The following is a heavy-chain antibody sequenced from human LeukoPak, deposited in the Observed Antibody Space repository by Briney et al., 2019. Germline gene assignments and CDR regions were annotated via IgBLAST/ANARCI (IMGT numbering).Heavy chain of an antibody. CDR2: INPSGGST. CDR3: ARGVVVTPPRPYNWFDP. D-gene: IGHD4-23*01. V-gene: IGHV1-46*01. CDR1: GYTFTGYY. Sequence: PVGSVKVSCKASGYTFTGYYMHWVRQAPGQGLEWMGIINPSGGSTSYAQKFQGRVTMTRDTSTSTVYMELSSLRSEDTAVYYCARGVVVTPPRPYNWFDPWGQGTLVTVSS. J-gene: IGHJ5*02.